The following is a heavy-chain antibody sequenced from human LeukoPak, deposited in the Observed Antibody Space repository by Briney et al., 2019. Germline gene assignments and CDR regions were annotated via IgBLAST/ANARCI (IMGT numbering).Heavy chain of an antibody. J-gene: IGHJ4*02. V-gene: IGHV4-30-4*01. D-gene: IGHD4-17*01. Sequence: SSQTLSLTCTVSGGSISSGDYYWSWIRQPPGKGLEWIGYIYYSGSTYYNPSLKSRVTISVDTSKNQFSLKLSSVTAADTAVYYCARQPGYGDHPSDYWGQGTLVTVSS. CDR1: GGSISSGDYY. CDR2: IYYSGST. CDR3: ARQPGYGDHPSDY.